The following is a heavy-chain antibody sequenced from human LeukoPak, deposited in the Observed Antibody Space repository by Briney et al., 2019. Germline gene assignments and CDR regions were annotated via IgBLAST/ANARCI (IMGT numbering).Heavy chain of an antibody. CDR2: IKRDGSST. J-gene: IGHJ3*01. V-gene: IGHV3-74*01. Sequence: GGSLRLSCAASGFTFSNYWMHWVRQAPGKGLVWVSRIKRDGSSTDYADSVKGRFTISRDNAKNTLYLQMNSVRAEDTAVYYCGRESGEGANYPFDFGGKGKKAPV. D-gene: IGHD3-10*01. CDR3: GRESGEGANYPFDF. CDR1: GFTFSNYW.